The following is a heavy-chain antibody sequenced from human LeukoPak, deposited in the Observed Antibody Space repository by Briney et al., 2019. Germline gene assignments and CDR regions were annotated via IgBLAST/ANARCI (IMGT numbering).Heavy chain of an antibody. D-gene: IGHD6-6*01. J-gene: IGHJ3*02. CDR3: ARDYGSIAARGAAFDI. CDR1: GGTFSSYA. CDR2: IIPIFGTA. Sequence: ASVKVSCKASGGTFSSYAISWVRQAPGQGLEWMGGIIPIFGTANYAQKFQGRVTITTDESTSTAYMELSSLRSEDTAVYYCARDYGSIAARGAAFDIWGQGTMVTVPS. V-gene: IGHV1-69*05.